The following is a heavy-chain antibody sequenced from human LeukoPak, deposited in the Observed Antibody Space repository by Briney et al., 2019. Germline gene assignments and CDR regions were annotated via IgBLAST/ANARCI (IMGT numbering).Heavy chain of an antibody. J-gene: IGHJ4*02. CDR1: GFTFSSYN. CDR3: ARGRPSDY. V-gene: IGHV3-48*04. Sequence: PGGSLRLSSAASGFTFSSYNMNWVRQAPGKGLEWVSYISSSSTTIYYADSVKGRFTISRDNAKNSLDLQMNSLRAEDTAVYYCARGRPSDYWGQGTLVTVSS. CDR2: ISSSSTTI.